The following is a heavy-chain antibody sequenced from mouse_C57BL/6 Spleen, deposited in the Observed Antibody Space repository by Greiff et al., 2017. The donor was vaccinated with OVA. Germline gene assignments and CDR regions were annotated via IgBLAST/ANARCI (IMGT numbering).Heavy chain of an antibody. Sequence: LVESGAELVKPGASVKISCKASGYTFTDYYINWVKQRPGQGLEWIGKIGPGSGSTYYTEKFKGKATLTADKSSSTAYMQLSSLTSEDSAVYFCARECYSITDYALDYWGQGTSVTVSS. CDR2: IGPGSGST. D-gene: IGHD2-5*01. V-gene: IGHV1-77*01. J-gene: IGHJ4*01. CDR1: GYTFTDYY. CDR3: ARECYSITDYALDY.